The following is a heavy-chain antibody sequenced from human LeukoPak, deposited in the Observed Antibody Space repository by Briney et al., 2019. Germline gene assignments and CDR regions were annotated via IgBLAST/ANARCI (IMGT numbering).Heavy chain of an antibody. CDR3: AKTTVTSEEHFYYYMDV. CDR1: GYTFTSYG. D-gene: IGHD4-17*01. J-gene: IGHJ6*03. CDR2: IITYNGNT. Sequence: ASVKVSCKTSGYTFTSYGLSWVRQAPGQGLEWMGCIITYNGNTYYSQKLQGRVTMTTDTSTSTAYTELRSLRSDDTAVYYCAKTTVTSEEHFYYYMDVWGKGTTITVSS. V-gene: IGHV1-18*01.